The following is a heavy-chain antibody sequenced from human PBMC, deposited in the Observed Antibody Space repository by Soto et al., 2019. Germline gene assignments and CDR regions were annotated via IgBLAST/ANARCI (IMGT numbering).Heavy chain of an antibody. CDR1: GGSLSAYY. CDR2: INPSGTT. CDR3: ALAPAAHILH. V-gene: IGHV4-34*01. Sequence: QVQLQQWGAGLLKPSETLSLTCAVYGGSLSAYYWSWIRQPPGKGLEWIWEINPSGTTNYNPSLKSRVTISVDTSKNQFSLKLSSVTAADTAVYHCALAPAAHILHWGQGTLVTVSS. J-gene: IGHJ1*01. D-gene: IGHD2-2*01.